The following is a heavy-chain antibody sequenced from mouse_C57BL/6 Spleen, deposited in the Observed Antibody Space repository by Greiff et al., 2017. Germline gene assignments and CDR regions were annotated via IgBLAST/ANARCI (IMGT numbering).Heavy chain of an antibody. J-gene: IGHJ3*01. CDR2: IDPSDSYT. CDR1: GYTFTSYW. V-gene: IGHV1-59*01. Sequence: QVQLQQPGAELVRPGTSVKLSCTASGYTFTSYWMHWVKQRPGQGLEWIGVIDPSDSYTNYNQKFKGKATLTVDTSSSTAYMQLSSLTSEDSAVYYCATHDGYPCFAYWGQGTLVTVSA. CDR3: ATHDGYPCFAY. D-gene: IGHD2-3*01.